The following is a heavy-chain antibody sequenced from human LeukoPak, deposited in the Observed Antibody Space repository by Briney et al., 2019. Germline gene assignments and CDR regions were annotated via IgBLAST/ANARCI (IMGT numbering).Heavy chain of an antibody. J-gene: IGHJ4*02. CDR3: AKGAKYYYDSSGFYFDY. CDR2: ISGSGGST. D-gene: IGHD3-22*01. Sequence: GSLRLSCAASGFTFSSYAMSWVRQAPGKGLEWVSTISGSGGSTYYADSVKGRFTISRDNSKNTLYLQMNSLRAEDTAVYYCAKGAKYYYDSSGFYFDYWGQGTLVTVSS. V-gene: IGHV3-23*01. CDR1: GFTFSSYA.